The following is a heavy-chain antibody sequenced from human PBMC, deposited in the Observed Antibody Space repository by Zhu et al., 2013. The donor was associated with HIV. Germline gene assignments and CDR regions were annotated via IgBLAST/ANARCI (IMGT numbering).Heavy chain of an antibody. V-gene: IGHV1-8*01. J-gene: IGHJ4*02. D-gene: IGHD2-15*01. CDR3: ARADLSSGGSCYPY. CDR2: MNPNSGNT. CDR1: GYTFTSYD. Sequence: QVQLVQSGAEVKKPGASVKVSCKASGYTFTSYDINWVRRATGQGLEWMGWMNPNSGNTGYAQKFQGRVTMTRHTSISTAYMELSSLRSEDTAVYYCARADLSSGGSCYPYWGQGTLVTVSS.